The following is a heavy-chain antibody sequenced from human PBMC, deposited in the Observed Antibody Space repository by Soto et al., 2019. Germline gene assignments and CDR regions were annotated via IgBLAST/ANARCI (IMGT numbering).Heavy chain of an antibody. D-gene: IGHD1-26*01. J-gene: IGHJ4*02. CDR1: GYSFTRYY. CDR3: ARGGQWDFLSDY. CDR2: ISAYNGNT. Sequence: QVQLVQSGAEVKKPGASVKVSCKASGYSFTRYYINWVRQAPGQGLEWMGWISAYNGNTHYEEKLQGRVILTTDTSTSTAYMELRSLRSDDTAVYFCARGGQWDFLSDYWGQGTLVTVSS. V-gene: IGHV1-18*01.